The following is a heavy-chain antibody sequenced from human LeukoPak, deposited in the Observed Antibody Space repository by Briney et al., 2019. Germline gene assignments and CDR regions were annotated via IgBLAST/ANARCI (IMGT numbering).Heavy chain of an antibody. CDR1: GYTFTSYG. CDR2: INPNSGGT. V-gene: IGHV1-2*02. D-gene: IGHD6-6*01. J-gene: IGHJ4*02. CDR3: ARAVSSSSAY. Sequence: GASVKVSCKASGYTFTSYGISWVRQAPGQGLEWMGWINPNSGGTNYAQKFQGRVTMTRDTSISTAYMELSRLRSDDTAVFYCARAVSSSSAYWGQGTLVTVSS.